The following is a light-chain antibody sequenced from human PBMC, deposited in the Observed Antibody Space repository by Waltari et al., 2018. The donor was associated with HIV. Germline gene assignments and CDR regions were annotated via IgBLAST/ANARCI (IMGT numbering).Light chain of an antibody. CDR2: EVI. V-gene: IGLV2-11*01. Sequence: QSALTKPRSVYGSPGQSVTISCTGTSSDVGGYDSVSWYLQHPGKVPKLIIYEVIKLPSGVPYRFSGSKSGNTASLTISGLQTEDEADYFCCSYAGTYTYVLFGGGTKLTVL. CDR3: CSYAGTYTYVL. CDR1: SSDVGGYDS. J-gene: IGLJ3*02.